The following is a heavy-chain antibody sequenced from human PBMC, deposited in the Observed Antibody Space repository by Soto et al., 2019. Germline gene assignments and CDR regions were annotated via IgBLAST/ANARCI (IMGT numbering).Heavy chain of an antibody. D-gene: IGHD6-13*01. CDR3: ARERVEAALGTFDQ. J-gene: IGHJ4*02. CDR1: GYTFSTYP. V-gene: IGHV1-18*01. Sequence: QVQLVQSAAEVKKPGASVKVSCKTSGYTFSTYPISWVRQAPGQGLEWVGWISTYNGKTNYGQNFQGRVTITTDTSTSTAYLDLRNLRSDDTAVYYCARERVEAALGTFDQWGQGTLVTVSS. CDR2: ISTYNGKT.